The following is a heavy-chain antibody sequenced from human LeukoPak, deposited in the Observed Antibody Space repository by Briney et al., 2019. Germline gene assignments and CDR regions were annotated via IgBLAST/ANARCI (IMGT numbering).Heavy chain of an antibody. CDR3: AADRADFDSSGYPLDY. Sequence: ASVRVSCKVSGYSLTELSMQWVRQAPGKGLEWRGGFDPEDGEPIYAEKFQGRVTMTEDTSTDTAYMELSSLRSEDTAVYYCAADRADFDSSGYPLDYWGQGTLVTVAS. V-gene: IGHV1-24*01. J-gene: IGHJ4*02. CDR1: GYSLTELS. D-gene: IGHD3-22*01. CDR2: FDPEDGEP.